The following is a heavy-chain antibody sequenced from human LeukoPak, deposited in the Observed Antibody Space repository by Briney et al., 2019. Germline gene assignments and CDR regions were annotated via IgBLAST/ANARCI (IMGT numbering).Heavy chain of an antibody. V-gene: IGHV3-20*04. D-gene: IGHD4-17*01. CDR1: GFTFDDYG. CDR3: ARGAYGAASDYYYYMDV. Sequence: GGSLRLSCAASGFTFDDYGMSWVRQAPGKGLVWVSGINWNGGSTGYADSVKGRFTISRDNAKNSLYLQMNSLRAEDTALYYCARGAYGAASDYYYYMDVWGKGTTVTVSS. J-gene: IGHJ6*03. CDR2: INWNGGST.